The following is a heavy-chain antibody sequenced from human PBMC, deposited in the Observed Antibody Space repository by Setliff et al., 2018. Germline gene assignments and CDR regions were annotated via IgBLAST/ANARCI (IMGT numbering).Heavy chain of an antibody. V-gene: IGHV1-18*01. D-gene: IGHD3-10*01. J-gene: IGHJ4*02. Sequence: GASVKVSCKASGYTFTSYGISWVRQAPGQGLEWMGWISAYNGNTNYAQKLQGRVTMTTDTSTSTAYMELRSLRSDDTAVYYCARVHTYYYGSGSYGGRYYFDYWGQGTLVTVSP. CDR2: ISAYNGNT. CDR3: ARVHTYYYGSGSYGGRYYFDY. CDR1: GYTFTSYG.